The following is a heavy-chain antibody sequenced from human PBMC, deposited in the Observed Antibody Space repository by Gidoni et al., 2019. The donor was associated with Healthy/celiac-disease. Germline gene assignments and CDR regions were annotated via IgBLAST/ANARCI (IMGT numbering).Heavy chain of an antibody. V-gene: IGHV1-69*06. CDR1: GGTFSSYA. Sequence: EVKKPVSSVKVSCKASGGTFSSYAISWVRQAPGQGLEWMGGIIPIFGTANYAQKFQGRVTITADKSTSTAYMELSSLRSEDTAVYYCARGKKMTVVVAAAYYYYYMDVWGKGTTVTVSS. CDR2: IIPIFGTA. J-gene: IGHJ6*03. D-gene: IGHD2-15*01. CDR3: ARGKKMTVVVAAAYYYYYMDV.